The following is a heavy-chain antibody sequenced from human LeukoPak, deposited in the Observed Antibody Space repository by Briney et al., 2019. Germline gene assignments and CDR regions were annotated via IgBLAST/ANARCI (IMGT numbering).Heavy chain of an antibody. CDR1: GFTVSSNY. V-gene: IGHV3-66*01. CDR2: IYSGGST. D-gene: IGHD3-22*01. Sequence: SGGSLRLSCAASGFTVSSNYMSWVRQAPGKGLEWVSVIYSGGSTYYADSVKGRFTISRDNSKNTLYLQMNSLRAEDTAVYYCARSLSATKRHYYYDSSGYLDYWGQGTLVTVSS. J-gene: IGHJ4*02. CDR3: ARSLSATKRHYYYDSSGYLDY.